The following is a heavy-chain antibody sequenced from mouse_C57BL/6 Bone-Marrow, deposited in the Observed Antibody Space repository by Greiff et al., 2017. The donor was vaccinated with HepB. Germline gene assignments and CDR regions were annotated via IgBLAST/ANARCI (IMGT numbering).Heavy chain of an antibody. D-gene: IGHD1-1*01. CDR2: IDPEDGDT. CDR3: TTAYYYGSSAYYFDY. CDR1: GFNIKDYY. Sequence: EVQLQQSGAELVRPGASVKLSCTASGFNIKDYYMHWVKQRPEQGLEWIGRIDPEDGDTEYAPMFQGKATMTADTSSNTAYLQLSSLTSEDTAVYYCTTAYYYGSSAYYFDYWGQGTTLTVSS. J-gene: IGHJ2*01. V-gene: IGHV14-1*01.